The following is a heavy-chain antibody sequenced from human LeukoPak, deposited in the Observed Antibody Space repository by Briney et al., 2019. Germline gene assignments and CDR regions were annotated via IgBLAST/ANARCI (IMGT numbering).Heavy chain of an antibody. D-gene: IGHD6-13*01. V-gene: IGHV3-23*01. CDR3: ANTGYSSSWSNWFDP. Sequence: AGGSLRLSCAASGFTFSSYGMSWVRQAPGKGLEWVSAISGSGGSTYYADSVKGRFTISRDNSKNTLYLQMNSLRAEDTAVYYCANTGYSSSWSNWFDPWGQGTLVTVSS. CDR1: GFTFSSYG. J-gene: IGHJ5*02. CDR2: ISGSGGST.